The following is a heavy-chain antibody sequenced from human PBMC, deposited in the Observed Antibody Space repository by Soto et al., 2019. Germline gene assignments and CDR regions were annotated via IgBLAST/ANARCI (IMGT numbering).Heavy chain of an antibody. V-gene: IGHV3-30*18. J-gene: IGHJ6*02. D-gene: IGHD3-3*01. Sequence: GGSLRLSCAASGFIFDNFGMHWVRQAPGKGLEGVSYISRDGGTIYHTDAVRGRVTISRDNRRNMVYLQMNSLRPEDTAVYYCGKEVERVSLTRVAGDYAMDVWGQGTKVTVS. CDR2: ISRDGGTI. CDR1: GFIFDNFG. CDR3: GKEVERVSLTRVAGDYAMDV.